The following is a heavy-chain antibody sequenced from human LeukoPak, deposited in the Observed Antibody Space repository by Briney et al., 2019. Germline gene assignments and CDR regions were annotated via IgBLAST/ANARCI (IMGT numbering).Heavy chain of an antibody. J-gene: IGHJ4*02. CDR1: GFTFSSYS. CDR2: IKSKTDGGTT. CDR3: TTDDYYDSSGYYSSFDY. D-gene: IGHD3-22*01. Sequence: GGSLRLSCAASGFTFSSYSMNWVRQAPGKGLEWVGRIKSKTDGGTTDYAAPVKGRFTISRDDSKNTLYLQMNSLKTEDTAVYYCTTDDYYDSSGYYSSFDYWGQGTLVTVSS. V-gene: IGHV3-15*01.